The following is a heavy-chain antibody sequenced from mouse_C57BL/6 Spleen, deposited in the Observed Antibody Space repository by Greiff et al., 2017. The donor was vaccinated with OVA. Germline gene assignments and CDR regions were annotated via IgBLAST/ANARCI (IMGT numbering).Heavy chain of an antibody. D-gene: IGHD2-5*01. CDR2: IRRKSSNYAT. CDR1: GFTFNTYS. CDR3: VRDGAYYSNSGYFDV. Sequence: EVQRVESGGGLVQPKGSLKLSCAASGFTFNTYSMHWVRQAPGKGLEWVARIRRKSSNYATYYADSVKDRFTISRDDSQSMLYLQMNNLKPEDTAMYYCVRDGAYYSNSGYFDVWGTGTTVTVSS. V-gene: IGHV10-3*01. J-gene: IGHJ1*03.